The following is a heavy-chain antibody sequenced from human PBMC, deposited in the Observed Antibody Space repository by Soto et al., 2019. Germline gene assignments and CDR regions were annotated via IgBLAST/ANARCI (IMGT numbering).Heavy chain of an antibody. V-gene: IGHV5-10-1*01. CDR1: GYSFTSYW. J-gene: IGHJ6*02. CDR3: ARQSRGNSDYYYGMDV. CDR2: IDPSDSYT. D-gene: IGHD2-21*02. Sequence: GESLKISCKGSGYSFTSYWISWVRQMPGKGLEWMGSIDPSDSYTNYSPSFQGHVTISADKSISTAYLQWSSLKASDTAMYYCARQSRGNSDYYYGMDVWGQGTTVTVPS.